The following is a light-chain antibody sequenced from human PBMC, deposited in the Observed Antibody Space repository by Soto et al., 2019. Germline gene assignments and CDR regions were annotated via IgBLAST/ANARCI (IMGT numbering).Light chain of an antibody. J-gene: IGKJ5*01. CDR3: QNYNSAPIT. V-gene: IGKV1-5*01. Sequence: DIQMTQSPSTVSAYVGDSVTITCRASQSITTWLAWYQQRPGKAPKLLIYDVSSLQSGVPSRSRGGGSGTNFTLTISSLQPEDVGTYYCQNYNSAPITFGQGTRLEIK. CDR2: DVS. CDR1: QSITTW.